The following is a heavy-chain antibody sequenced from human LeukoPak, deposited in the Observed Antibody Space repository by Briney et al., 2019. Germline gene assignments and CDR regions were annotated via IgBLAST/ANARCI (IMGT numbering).Heavy chain of an antibody. CDR2: IYYAGSS. D-gene: IGHD1-26*01. V-gene: IGHV4-59*01. J-gene: IGHJ4*02. CDR3: ARGGSYYDS. CDR1: DVSIKNYY. Sequence: SETLSLTCTVSDVSIKNYYWSWIRQPPGKGLEWIANIYYAGSSNYNPSLKSRAIISVDTSKSQFSLKLSSVTAADTAVYYCARGGSYYDSWGQGTLVTVSS.